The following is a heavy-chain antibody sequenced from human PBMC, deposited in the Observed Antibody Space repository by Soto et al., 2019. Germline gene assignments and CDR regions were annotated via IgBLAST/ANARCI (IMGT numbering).Heavy chain of an antibody. CDR1: GGSFSGYY. V-gene: IGHV4-34*01. J-gene: IGHJ2*01. CDR3: ARANLLTGFYVVYFDV. CDR2: INHSGST. Sequence: PSETLSLTCAVSGGSFSGYYWSWVRQSPGKGLEWIGEINHSGSTKHNPSLQSRVTISVDTSKNQFSLKLNSVTAADTAVYYCARANLLTGFYVVYFDVWGRGILVT. D-gene: IGHD3-9*01.